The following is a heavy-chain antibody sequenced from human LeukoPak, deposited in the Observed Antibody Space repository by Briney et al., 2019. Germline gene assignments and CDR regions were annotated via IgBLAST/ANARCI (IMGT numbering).Heavy chain of an antibody. CDR3: ASTQDTAIGNYYYYYMDV. CDR2: ISAYNGNT. Sequence: ASVKVSCKASGYTFTSYGISWVRQAPGQGLEWMGWISAYNGNTNYAQKLQGRVTMTTDTSTSTAYMELRSLRSDDTAVYYCASTQDTAIGNYYYYYMDVWGKGTTVTVSS. J-gene: IGHJ6*03. V-gene: IGHV1-18*01. CDR1: GYTFTSYG. D-gene: IGHD5-18*01.